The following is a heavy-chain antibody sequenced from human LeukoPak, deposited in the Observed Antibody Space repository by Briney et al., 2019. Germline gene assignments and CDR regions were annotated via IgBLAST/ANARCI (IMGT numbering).Heavy chain of an antibody. V-gene: IGHV3-30-3*01. CDR1: GFTFSSYA. CDR3: ARDDSGYSSSPVPHY. Sequence: GGSLRLSCAASGFTFSSYAMHWVRQAPGKGLEWVAVISYDGSNKYYADSVKGRFTISRDNSKNTLYLQMNSLRAEDTAVYYCARDDSGYSSSPVPHYGGQGTLVTVSS. D-gene: IGHD6-6*01. J-gene: IGHJ4*02. CDR2: ISYDGSNK.